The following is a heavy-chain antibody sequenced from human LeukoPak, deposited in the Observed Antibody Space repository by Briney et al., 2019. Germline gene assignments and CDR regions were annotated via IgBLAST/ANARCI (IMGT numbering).Heavy chain of an antibody. V-gene: IGHV4-59*01. CDR3: ARSYSSGSYYSPFDP. CDR2: IYYTGNT. Sequence: PSETLSLTCAVSGGSFSGYYWSWIRQPPGKGLEWIGYIYYTGNTNYNPSLTSRVTISLDTSKSQFSLKLSSVTAADTAVYYCARSYSSGSYYSPFDPWGQGTLVTVSS. CDR1: GGSFSGYY. D-gene: IGHD3-10*01. J-gene: IGHJ5*02.